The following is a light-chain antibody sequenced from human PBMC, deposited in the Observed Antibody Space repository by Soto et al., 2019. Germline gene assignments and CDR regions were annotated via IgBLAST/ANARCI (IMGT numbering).Light chain of an antibody. CDR3: QQYNSYAIT. CDR1: QSLRSS. V-gene: IGKV3-15*01. Sequence: EFVLTQSPATLSLSPGERATLSCRASQSLRSSLAWYQQKPGQAPRLLIYGASTRATGIPARFSGSGSGTEFTLTISSLQSDDFATYYCQQYNSYAITFGQGTRLEI. CDR2: GAS. J-gene: IGKJ5*01.